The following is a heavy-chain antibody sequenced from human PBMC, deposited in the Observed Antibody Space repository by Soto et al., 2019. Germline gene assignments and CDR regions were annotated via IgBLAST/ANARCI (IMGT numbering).Heavy chain of an antibody. CDR2: IKSQTDGGTT. CDR1: GFNFSNAW. V-gene: IGHV3-15*01. Sequence: GSLRLSCAASGFNFSNAWMSWVRQAPGKGLEWVGRIKSQTDGGTTDYAAPVKGRSTISRDDSKNALYLQMNRLKTEDIAVYYCTTGGTIVGVVAATEIGQEFEPWGQGT. J-gene: IGHJ5*02. D-gene: IGHD2-15*01. CDR3: TTGGTIVGVVAATEIGQEFEP.